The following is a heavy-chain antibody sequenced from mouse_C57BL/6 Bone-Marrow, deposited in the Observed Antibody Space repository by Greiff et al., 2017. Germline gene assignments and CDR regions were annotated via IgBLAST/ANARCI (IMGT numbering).Heavy chain of an antibody. D-gene: IGHD3-2*02. J-gene: IGHJ3*01. CDR1: GFTFSSYT. CDR2: ISGGGGNT. V-gene: IGHV5-9*01. Sequence: DVMLVESGGGLVKPGGSLKLSCAASGFTFSSYTMSWVRQTPEKRLEWVATISGGGGNTYYPDSVKGRFTISRDNAKNTLYLQMSSLRSEDTALYYCARNRQLRHPAWFAYWGQGTLVTVSA. CDR3: ARNRQLRHPAWFAY.